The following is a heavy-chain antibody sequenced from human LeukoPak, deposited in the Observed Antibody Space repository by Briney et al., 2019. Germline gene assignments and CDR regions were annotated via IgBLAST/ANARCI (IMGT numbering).Heavy chain of an antibody. D-gene: IGHD4-11*01. CDR1: GYTFTGYY. CDR3: ARDRTTVTIFDY. CDR2: INPSSGGT. Sequence: ASVKVSCKASGYTFTGYYIHWVRQAPGQGLEWMGWINPSSGGTNYAQMFQGRVTMTWDTSISTAYMELSRLRSDDTAVYYCARDRTTVTIFDYWGQGTLVTVSS. V-gene: IGHV1-2*02. J-gene: IGHJ4*02.